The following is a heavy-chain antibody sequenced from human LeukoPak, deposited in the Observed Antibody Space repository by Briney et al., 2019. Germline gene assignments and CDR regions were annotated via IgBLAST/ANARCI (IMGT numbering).Heavy chain of an antibody. D-gene: IGHD1-26*01. J-gene: IGHJ4*02. CDR2: LGIAGDT. CDR3: ARQMQSHGNFDS. CDR1: GITVSSYA. Sequence: QSGGSLRLSCAASGITVSSYAMHWVRQPIGKGLEWVSALGIAGDTFYPGSVKGRFTISRENARNSLYLQMNSLRAEDTAMYYCARQMQSHGNFDSWGQGTLVTVSS. V-gene: IGHV3-13*01.